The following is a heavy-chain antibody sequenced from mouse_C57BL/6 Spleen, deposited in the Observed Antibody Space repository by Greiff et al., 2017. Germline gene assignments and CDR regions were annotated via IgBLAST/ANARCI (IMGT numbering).Heavy chain of an antibody. J-gene: IGHJ1*03. Sequence: EVQRVESGGGLVKPGGSLKLSCAASGFTFSDYGMHWVRQAPEKGLEWVAYISSGSSTIYYADTVKGRFTISRDNAKNTLFLQMTSLRSEDTAMYYCARRKTTVVATDWYFDVWGTGTTVTVSS. CDR3: ARRKTTVVATDWYFDV. D-gene: IGHD1-1*01. CDR2: ISSGSSTI. V-gene: IGHV5-17*01. CDR1: GFTFSDYG.